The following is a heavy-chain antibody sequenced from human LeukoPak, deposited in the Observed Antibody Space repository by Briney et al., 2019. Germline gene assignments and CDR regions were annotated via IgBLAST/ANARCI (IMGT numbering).Heavy chain of an antibody. CDR2: ISSDGDIK. CDR3: AKDIAPQLWFGMDV. Sequence: GGSLRLSCAASGFSFSSYWMHWVRQAPGKGLVWVSCISSDGDIKTYADSVKGRFTISRDNAKNTLYLQMNSLRAEDTALYYCAKDIAPQLWFGMDVWGQGTTVTVSS. D-gene: IGHD5-18*01. V-gene: IGHV3-74*03. J-gene: IGHJ6*02. CDR1: GFSFSSYW.